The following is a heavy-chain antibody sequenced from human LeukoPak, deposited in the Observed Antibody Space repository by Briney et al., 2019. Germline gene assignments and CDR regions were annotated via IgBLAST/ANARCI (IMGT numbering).Heavy chain of an antibody. CDR3: AKLDTAMVRNYFDY. D-gene: IGHD5-18*01. Sequence: GSLRLSCAAPGFTFSSYGMHWVRQALGKGLEWVAFIRYDGSNKYYADSVKGRFTISRDNSKNTLYLQMNSLRAEDTAAYYCAKLDTAMVRNYFDYWGQGTLVTVSS. J-gene: IGHJ4*02. CDR1: GFTFSSYG. V-gene: IGHV3-30*02. CDR2: IRYDGSNK.